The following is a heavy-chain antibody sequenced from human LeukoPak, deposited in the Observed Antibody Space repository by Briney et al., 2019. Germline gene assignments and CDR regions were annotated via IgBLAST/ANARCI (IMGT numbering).Heavy chain of an antibody. CDR1: GGSISSGSYY. J-gene: IGHJ5*02. CDR2: IYTSGST. CDR3: ARSTYYYGSGSYYNVHWFDP. D-gene: IGHD3-10*01. Sequence: PSETLSLTCTVSGGSISSGSYYWSWIRQPAGKGLEWIGRIYTSGSTNYNPSLKSRVTISVDTSKNQFSLKLSSVTAADTAVYYCARSTYYYGSGSYYNVHWFDPWGQGTLVTVSS. V-gene: IGHV4-61*02.